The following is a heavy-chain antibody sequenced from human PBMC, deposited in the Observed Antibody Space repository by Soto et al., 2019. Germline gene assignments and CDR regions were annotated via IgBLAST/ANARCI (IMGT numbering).Heavy chain of an antibody. D-gene: IGHD3-10*01. CDR1: GGSIRSGDYY. CDR3: ARESGGSESYHIHWFDP. V-gene: IGHV4-30-4*01. J-gene: IGHJ5*02. CDR2: IYYSGST. Sequence: SEPLSLTCTVSGGSIRSGDYYWSWIRQPPGTGLEWIGYIYYSGSTYYNPSLKSRVTISVDTSKNQFSLKLSSVTAADTAVYYCARESGGSESYHIHWFDPWGQGTQVTVS.